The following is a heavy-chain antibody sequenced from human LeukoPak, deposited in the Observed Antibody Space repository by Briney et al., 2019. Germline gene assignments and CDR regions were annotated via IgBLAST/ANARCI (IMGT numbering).Heavy chain of an antibody. D-gene: IGHD6-19*01. CDR1: GGSISSYY. Sequence: SETLSLTCTVSGGSISSYYWSWIRQPPGKGLEWIGYIHYSGSTNYNPSLKSRVTISVDTSKNQFSLKLSSVTAADTAVFYCARGISGWYGGWGGYYYYYMDVWGKGTTVTVSS. CDR2: IHYSGST. V-gene: IGHV4-59*12. J-gene: IGHJ6*03. CDR3: ARGISGWYGGWGGYYYYYMDV.